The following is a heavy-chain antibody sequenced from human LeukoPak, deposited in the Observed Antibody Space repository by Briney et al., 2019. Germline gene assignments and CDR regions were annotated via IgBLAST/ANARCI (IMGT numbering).Heavy chain of an antibody. Sequence: SETLSLTCAVYGGSFSGYYWSWIRQPPGKGLEWIGEINHSGSTNYNPSLKSRVTISVDTSKNQFSLKLSSVTAADTAVYYCAREPYAFDIWGQGTMATVSS. CDR3: AREPYAFDI. CDR1: GGSFSGYY. V-gene: IGHV4-34*01. J-gene: IGHJ3*02. CDR2: INHSGST.